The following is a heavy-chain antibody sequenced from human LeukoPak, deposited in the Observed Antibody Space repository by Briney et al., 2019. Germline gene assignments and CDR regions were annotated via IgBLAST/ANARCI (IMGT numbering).Heavy chain of an antibody. CDR1: GGSMTSHY. D-gene: IGHD4/OR15-4a*01. Sequence: SETLSLTCSVTGGSMTSHYWSWIRQPPGKGLEWIANIHYSGSVNYKLSFESRLSISVDVSRKQLSLNLTSMTAADTAVYYCVRGPYGASISKWFDPWGQGTQVIVSP. J-gene: IGHJ5*02. CDR3: VRGPYGASISKWFDP. CDR2: IHYSGSV. V-gene: IGHV4-59*11.